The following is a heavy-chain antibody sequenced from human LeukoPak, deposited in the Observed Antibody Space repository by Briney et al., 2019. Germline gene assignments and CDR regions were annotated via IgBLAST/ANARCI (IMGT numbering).Heavy chain of an antibody. D-gene: IGHD5-18*01. CDR1: GFTFSSSY. Sequence: GGSLRLSCAVSGFTFSSSYMNWVRQPPGKGLEWVSSIFPSGGEIHYADSVRGRFTISRDNSKSILSLQMNSLRAEDTAIYYCATYRQVLLPFESWGQGTLVTVSS. CDR2: IFPSGGEI. J-gene: IGHJ4*02. V-gene: IGHV3-23*01. CDR3: ATYRQVLLPFES.